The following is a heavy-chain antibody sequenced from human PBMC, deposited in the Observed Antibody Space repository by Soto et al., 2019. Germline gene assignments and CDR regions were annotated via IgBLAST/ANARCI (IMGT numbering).Heavy chain of an antibody. Sequence: SETLSLTCTVSGGSISSGGYYWSWIRQHPGKGLEWIGYIFYSGSTYYNPSLKSRVTMSVDTPKNQFSLKLNSVTAADTAVYYCARGFTIGWYTYYFDLWGQGPLVTVSS. CDR1: GGSISSGGYY. J-gene: IGHJ4*02. D-gene: IGHD6-19*01. V-gene: IGHV4-31*03. CDR2: IFYSGST. CDR3: ARGFTIGWYTYYFDL.